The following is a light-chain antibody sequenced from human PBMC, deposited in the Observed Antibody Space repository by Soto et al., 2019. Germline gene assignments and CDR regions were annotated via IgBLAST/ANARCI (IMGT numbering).Light chain of an antibody. J-gene: IGLJ2*01. CDR1: SSNIGNEY. CDR2: DNN. Sequence: QLVLTQPPSVSAAPGQKVTISCSGSSSNIGNEYVSWYQQLPGTAPKLLIYDNNQRPSGIPDRFSGSKSGTSATLGITGLQTGDEADYYCGTWDGSLSAVVFGGGTKLTVL. CDR3: GTWDGSLSAVV. V-gene: IGLV1-51*01.